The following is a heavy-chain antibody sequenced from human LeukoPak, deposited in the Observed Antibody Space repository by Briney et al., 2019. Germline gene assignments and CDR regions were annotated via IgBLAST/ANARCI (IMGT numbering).Heavy chain of an antibody. CDR3: ARALDSGWYRYSERWFDP. CDR1: GDSISTSKYY. J-gene: IGHJ5*02. CDR2: IYYSGRT. Sequence: PSETLSLTCTVSGDSISTSKYYWGWIRQSPGKGLEWIASIYYSGRTYYSASLKTRVSISVDTSKNLFSLRLNSVTAADTAVYFCARALDSGWYRYSERWFDPWGQGTLVTVSS. D-gene: IGHD6-19*01. V-gene: IGHV4-39*07.